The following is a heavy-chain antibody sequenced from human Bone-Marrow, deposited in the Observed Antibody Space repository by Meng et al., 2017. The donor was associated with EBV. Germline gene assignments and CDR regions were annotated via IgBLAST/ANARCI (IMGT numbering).Heavy chain of an antibody. J-gene: IGHJ4*02. CDR3: ARDLRETSGTFPFDY. V-gene: IGHV4-4*02. CDR2: IYHSGRT. CDR1: GGFISSSNL. D-gene: IGHD1-26*01. Sequence: GQCPEPGPGLVKPSGTLSLTCGVSGGFISSSNLWSWVRQPPGKGLEWIGEIYHSGRTNYNPSLKSRVTISVDKSKNQLSLKLSSVTAADTAVYYCARDLRETSGTFPFDYWGQGTLVTVSS.